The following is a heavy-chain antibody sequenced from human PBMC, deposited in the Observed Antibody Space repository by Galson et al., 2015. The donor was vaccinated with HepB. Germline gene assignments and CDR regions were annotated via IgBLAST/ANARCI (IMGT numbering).Heavy chain of an antibody. CDR1: GGTFSSYA. CDR2: IIPIFGTA. J-gene: IGHJ5*02. Sequence: SAKVSCKASGGTFSSYAISWVRQAPGQGLEWMGGIIPIFGTANYAQKFQGRVTITANESTSTAYMELSSLRSEDTAVYYCAKLWFGAGNWFDPWGQGTLVTVSS. V-gene: IGHV1-69*13. CDR3: AKLWFGAGNWFDP. D-gene: IGHD3-10*01.